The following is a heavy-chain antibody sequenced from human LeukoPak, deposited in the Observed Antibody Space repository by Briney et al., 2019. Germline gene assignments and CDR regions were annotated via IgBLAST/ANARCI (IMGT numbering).Heavy chain of an antibody. V-gene: IGHV3-30*09. J-gene: IGHJ4*02. CDR3: ARIYGPWNYFDY. CDR2: ISDDGNNK. D-gene: IGHD2/OR15-2a*01. Sequence: GGSLRLSCAASGFNFRIYAMHWVRQAPGKGLAWVAVISDDGNNKYYADSVKGRFAISRDNSRNTFYLQMDSLRAEDTAVYYCARIYGPWNYFDYWGQGTLVTVSS. CDR1: GFNFRIYA.